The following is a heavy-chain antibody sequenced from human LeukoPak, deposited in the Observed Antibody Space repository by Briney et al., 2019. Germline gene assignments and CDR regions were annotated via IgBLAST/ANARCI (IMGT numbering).Heavy chain of an antibody. J-gene: IGHJ4*02. CDR1: GYTYSSYW. D-gene: IGHD5-12*01. CDR3: AKKYYSGPIDY. CDR2: IKQDGSEK. V-gene: IGHV3-7*01. Sequence: PGGSLRLSCAASGYTYSSYWMSWVRQAPGKGLEWVANIKQDGSEKYYVDSVKGRCTISRDNATNSLYLQMNGLRAEDTAVYYCAKKYYSGPIDYWGQGTLVTVSS.